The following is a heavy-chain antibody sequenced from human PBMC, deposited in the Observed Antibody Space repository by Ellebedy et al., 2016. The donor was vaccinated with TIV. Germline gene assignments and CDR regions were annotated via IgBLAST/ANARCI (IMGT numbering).Heavy chain of an antibody. D-gene: IGHD6-13*01. CDR3: ARETYSSSWYGMDF. J-gene: IGHJ4*02. Sequence: AASVKVSCKASGGTFSSYSMIWVRQAPGQGLEWMGGIIPIFGTPDYAQSFQGRVTITADTSTSTAYMELSSLRSEDTAVYYCARETYSSSWYGMDFWGQGTPVTVSS. CDR1: GGTFSSYS. V-gene: IGHV1-69*06. CDR2: IIPIFGTP.